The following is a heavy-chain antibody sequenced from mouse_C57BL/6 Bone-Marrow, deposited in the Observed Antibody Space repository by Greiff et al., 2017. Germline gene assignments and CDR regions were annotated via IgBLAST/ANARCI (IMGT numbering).Heavy chain of an antibody. D-gene: IGHD1-1*01. J-gene: IGHJ4*01. Sequence: VQLQQPGAELVKPGASVKMSCKASGYTFTSYWITWVKQRPGQGLEWIGDIHPGSGSTNYNEQFKSKATLTVDKSSSTAYMQLSSLTSEDSSVYDCASSYSADVVDAMGYGGQGASVTVSA. V-gene: IGHV1-55*01. CDR3: ASSYSADVVDAMGY. CDR2: IHPGSGST. CDR1: GYTFTSYW.